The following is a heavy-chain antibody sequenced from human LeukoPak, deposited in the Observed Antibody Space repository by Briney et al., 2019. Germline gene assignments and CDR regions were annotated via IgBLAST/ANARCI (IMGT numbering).Heavy chain of an antibody. D-gene: IGHD4-17*01. CDR1: GFIFSHRG. CDR2: ISPTGDTI. CDR3: ANQQWPGDGDYVEEFDY. Sequence: GGSLRLSCAGAGFIFSHRGMIWVRQAPGRRLEWASYISPTGDTIHYADSVKGRFTVSRDNSKNTLYLQMNSLRAEDTAVYYCANQQWPGDGDYVEEFDYWGQGTLVTVSS. V-gene: IGHV3-48*01. J-gene: IGHJ4*02.